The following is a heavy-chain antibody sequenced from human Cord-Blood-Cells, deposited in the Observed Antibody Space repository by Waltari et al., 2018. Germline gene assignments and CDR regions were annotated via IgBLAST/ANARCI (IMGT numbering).Heavy chain of an antibody. J-gene: IGHJ4*02. Sequence: EVQQVETGGGLVKPGGSLRLYCAVCGLTHRDTLISLVRQAAGKRLEWVGRIKSKTDVGPTDYAAPLKGRFTISRDDSKNTLYLQMNSLKTEDTAVYYCTTEGSSSFDYWGQGTLVTVSS. CDR1: GLTHRDTL. D-gene: IGHD6-13*01. V-gene: IGHV3-15*01. CDR2: IKSKTDVGPT. CDR3: TTEGSSSFDY.